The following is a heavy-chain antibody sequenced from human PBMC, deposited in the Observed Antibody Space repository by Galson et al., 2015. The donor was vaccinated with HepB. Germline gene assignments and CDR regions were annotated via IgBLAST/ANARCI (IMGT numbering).Heavy chain of an antibody. CDR3: ARGVIAARPFVTSFDY. Sequence: SLRLSCAASGFTFSSYWMSWVRQAPGKGLEWVANIKQDGSGKYYVDSVKGRFTISRDNAKNSLYLQMNSLRAEDTAVYYCARGVIAARPFVTSFDYWGQGTLVTVSS. CDR2: IKQDGSGK. J-gene: IGHJ4*02. V-gene: IGHV3-7*03. CDR1: GFTFSSYW. D-gene: IGHD6-6*01.